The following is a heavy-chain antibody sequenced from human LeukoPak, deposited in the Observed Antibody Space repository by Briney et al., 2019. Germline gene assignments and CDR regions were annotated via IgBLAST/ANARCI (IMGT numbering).Heavy chain of an antibody. CDR2: IYYSGST. Sequence: PSETLSLTCTVSNDSISSSRYYWGWIRQPPGKGPEWIGSIYYSGSTQYNPSLKSRVTISVDTSKNQFSLKLNSVTAADTAVYYCARARLMIIVYYFDYWGQGTLVTVSS. CDR1: NDSISSSRYY. D-gene: IGHD3-16*01. CDR3: ARARLMIIVYYFDY. V-gene: IGHV4-39*07. J-gene: IGHJ4*02.